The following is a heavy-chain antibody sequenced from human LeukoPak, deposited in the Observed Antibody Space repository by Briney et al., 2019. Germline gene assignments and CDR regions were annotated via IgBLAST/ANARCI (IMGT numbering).Heavy chain of an antibody. CDR3: AEVRATESVGDSCYVYYYYMDV. Sequence: SETLSLTCAVSGVCFKCDSWSWIRQPPGKGLEWIGEINHSGSTNYNPSLKSRVTISVDTSKNKFSLKLSSVTAADTAVYYCAEVRATESVGDSCYVYYYYMDVWGKGTTVTVSS. J-gene: IGHJ6*03. CDR2: INHSGST. V-gene: IGHV4-34*01. D-gene: IGHD2-15*01. CDR1: GVCFKCDS.